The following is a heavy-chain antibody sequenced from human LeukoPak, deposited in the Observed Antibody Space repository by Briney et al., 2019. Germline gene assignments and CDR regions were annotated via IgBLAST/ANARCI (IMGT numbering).Heavy chain of an antibody. D-gene: IGHD2-2*02. CDR3: ARYCSCTSCYMDLNAFDY. V-gene: IGHV1-2*02. CDR1: GYTFTGYY. J-gene: IGHJ4*02. Sequence: ASVKVSCKASGYTFTGYYMHWVRQAPGQGLEWMGWINPNSGGTNYAQKFQGRVTMTRDTSISTAYMELSRLRSDDTAVYYCARYCSCTSCYMDLNAFDYWGQGTLVTVSS. CDR2: INPNSGGT.